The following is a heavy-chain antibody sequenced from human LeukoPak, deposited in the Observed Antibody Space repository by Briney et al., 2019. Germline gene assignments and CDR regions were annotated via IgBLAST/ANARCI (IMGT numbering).Heavy chain of an antibody. V-gene: IGHV5-51*01. Sequence: GESLKISCKGTGCSFSSYWIGWVRQMPGKGLEWMGIIYPGDSDTRYSPSFQGQVTISADKSISTAYLQWSSLKASDTAMYYCALYDSSGYHSYKDAFDIWGQGTMVTVSS. CDR3: ALYDSSGYHSYKDAFDI. CDR2: IYPGDSDT. D-gene: IGHD3-22*01. CDR1: GCSFSSYW. J-gene: IGHJ3*02.